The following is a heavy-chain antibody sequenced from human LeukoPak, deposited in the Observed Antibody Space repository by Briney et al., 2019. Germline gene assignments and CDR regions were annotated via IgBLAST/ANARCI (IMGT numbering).Heavy chain of an antibody. D-gene: IGHD3-10*01. J-gene: IGHJ4*02. V-gene: IGHV3-30*03. CDR2: LSYDGNNQ. CDR1: GFSFSAYG. CDR3: ARGSGEDVDFADY. Sequence: TGGSLRLSRAASGFSFSAYGMHWVRQAPGKGLEWVAILSYDGNNQHFADSVKGRFTISRDKSENTVWLQMNSLRIEDTGIYYCARGSGEDVDFADYWGQGALVTVSS.